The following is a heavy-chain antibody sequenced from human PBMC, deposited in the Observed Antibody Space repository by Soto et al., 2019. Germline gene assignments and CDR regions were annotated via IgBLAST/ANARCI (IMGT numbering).Heavy chain of an antibody. CDR1: GYSFTSYW. CDR2: IYTGDSDT. J-gene: IGHJ4*02. D-gene: IGHD3-10*01. V-gene: IGHV5-51*01. Sequence: GESLKISCKGSGYSFTSYWIGWVRQMPGKGLELMVVIYTGDSDTRYSPSFQGQVTISAEKSIVTDYLQWSSLNASDTAMYYCARFGTYTRGSNHXWGQGTLVTISX. CDR3: ARFGTYTRGSNHX.